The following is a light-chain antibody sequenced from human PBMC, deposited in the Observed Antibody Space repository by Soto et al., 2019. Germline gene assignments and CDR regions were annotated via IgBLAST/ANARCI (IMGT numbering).Light chain of an antibody. CDR2: GAS. CDR3: LQSNSYPFN. CDR1: QGISFW. Sequence: DIQMTQFPSSVSASVGDSVTITCRASQGISFWLAWYQQKPGKAPRLLIYGASTLQSGVPSRFRGGGGETDFTLTISSLQHEDSATYYCLQSNSYPFNFGQGTKLEIK. V-gene: IGKV1-12*01. J-gene: IGKJ2*01.